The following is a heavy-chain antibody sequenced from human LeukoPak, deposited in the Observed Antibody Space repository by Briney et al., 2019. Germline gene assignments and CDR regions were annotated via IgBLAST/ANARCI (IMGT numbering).Heavy chain of an antibody. Sequence: KSSETLSLTCTVSGGSISHYYWSWIRQPPGKGLQWIGYIFYSGSTNYNPSLKSRVTMSVDTSKNQFSMKLTSVTAADTAVYYCGRDGGRTSSDAVEIWGQGTMVIVSS. CDR2: IFYSGST. J-gene: IGHJ3*02. D-gene: IGHD2-2*01. CDR3: GRDGGRTSSDAVEI. CDR1: GGSISHYY. V-gene: IGHV4-59*12.